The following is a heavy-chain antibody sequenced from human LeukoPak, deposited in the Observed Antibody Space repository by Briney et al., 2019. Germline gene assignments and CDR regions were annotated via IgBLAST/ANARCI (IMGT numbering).Heavy chain of an antibody. CDR1: GLTFSSYA. CDR2: ISGNGGGT. D-gene: IGHD2-15*01. CDR3: ATDSKGGYDYYYYGMDV. V-gene: IGHV3-23*01. J-gene: IGHJ6*02. Sequence: GGSLRLSCAASGLTFSSYAMSWVRQAPGKGLEWVSGISGNGGGTYYADSVKGRFTISRDNAKGSLYLQMNSLRAEDTAVYYCATDSKGGYDYYYYGMDVWGQGTTVTVSS.